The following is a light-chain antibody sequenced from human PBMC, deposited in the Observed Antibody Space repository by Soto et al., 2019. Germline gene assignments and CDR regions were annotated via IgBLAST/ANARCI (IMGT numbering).Light chain of an antibody. V-gene: IGKV3-20*01. J-gene: IGKJ5*01. CDR1: QSVSSSY. CDR3: QQYGSSRT. CDR2: GAS. Sequence: EIVLTQSPGTLSLSPGERATLPCRASQSVSSSYLAWYQQKPGQAPRLLIYGASSRATGIPDRFSGSGSGTDFTLTISRLEPEDFAVYYCQQYGSSRTFGQGTRLE.